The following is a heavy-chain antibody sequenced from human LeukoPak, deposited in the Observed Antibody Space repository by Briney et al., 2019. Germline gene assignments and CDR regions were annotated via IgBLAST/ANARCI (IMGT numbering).Heavy chain of an antibody. V-gene: IGHV3-43*02. CDR3: AKDILRIAEPGTRGFDY. CDR2: ISGNGGST. J-gene: IGHJ4*02. D-gene: IGHD6-13*01. CDR1: GFIFNDYG. Sequence: GGSLRLSCAASGFIFNDYGMHWVRQAPGKGLEWVSFISGNGGSTYYADSLKGRFTISRDNSKSSLYLQMNSLRHEDTALYYCAKDILRIAEPGTRGFDYWGQGTLVTVSS.